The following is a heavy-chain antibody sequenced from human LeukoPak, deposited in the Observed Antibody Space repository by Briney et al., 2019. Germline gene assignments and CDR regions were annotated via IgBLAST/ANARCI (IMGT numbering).Heavy chain of an antibody. Sequence: PSETLSLTCTVSGGSISSYYWSWIRQPPGKGLEWIGYIYYSGSTNYNPSLKSRVTISVDTSKNQFSLKLSSVAAADTAVYYCARGVPYYYDRSGYYRYYFDYWGQGTLVTVSS. V-gene: IGHV4-59*01. CDR3: ARGVPYYYDRSGYYRYYFDY. D-gene: IGHD3-22*01. CDR2: IYYSGST. CDR1: GGSISSYY. J-gene: IGHJ4*02.